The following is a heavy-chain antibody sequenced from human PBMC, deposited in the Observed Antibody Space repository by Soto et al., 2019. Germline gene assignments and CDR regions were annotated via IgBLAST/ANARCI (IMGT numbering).Heavy chain of an antibody. J-gene: IGHJ4*02. CDR1: DDSINSDKYY. D-gene: IGHD3-9*01. CDR3: ARLEGLATISYYFDF. Sequence: SETLSLTCSVSDDSINSDKYYWGWIRQPPGKGLEWIGSIYYRGNAYYNPSLQTRDTISLDKSKSQSSLKLNSVTAADSAVYFCARLEGLATISYYFDFWGPGALVTVSS. V-gene: IGHV4-39*01. CDR2: IYYRGNA.